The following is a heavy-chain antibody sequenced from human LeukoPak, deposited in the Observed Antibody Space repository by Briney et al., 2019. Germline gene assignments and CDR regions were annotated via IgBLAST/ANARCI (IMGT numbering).Heavy chain of an antibody. CDR1: GGSISSYY. V-gene: IGHV4-59*01. CDR2: IYYSGST. D-gene: IGHD6-13*01. CDR3: ARVSDSSSWNYYYYMDV. Sequence: DPSETLSLTCTASGGSISSYYWRWIRQPPGKGLEWIGYIYYSGSTNYNPSLKSRVSISVDTSKNQFSLKLSSVTAADTAVYYCARVSDSSSWNYYYYMDVWGKGTTVTISS. J-gene: IGHJ6*03.